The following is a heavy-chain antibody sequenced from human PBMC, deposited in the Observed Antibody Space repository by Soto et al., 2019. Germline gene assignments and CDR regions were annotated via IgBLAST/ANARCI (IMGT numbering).Heavy chain of an antibody. V-gene: IGHV3-21*06. J-gene: IGHJ5*02. D-gene: IGHD6-19*01. CDR3: ARDPQWLIWHGWFDP. CDR2: ISGSSSYI. CDR1: EFTFSSYT. Sequence: EVQLVESGGGLVKPGGSLRLSCEASEFTFSSYTMNWVRQAPGKGLEWVSSISGSSSYIYYADSVKGRFTISRDNAKNSLYLQMNSLRAEDTAVYFCARDPQWLIWHGWFDPWGQGTLVTVSS.